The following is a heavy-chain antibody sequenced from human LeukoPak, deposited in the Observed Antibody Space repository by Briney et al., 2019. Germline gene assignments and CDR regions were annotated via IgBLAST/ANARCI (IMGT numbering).Heavy chain of an antibody. CDR1: GFTFSSCA. V-gene: IGHV4-39*01. CDR2: IYYSRNT. J-gene: IGHJ4*02. CDR3: ARRPNWNFEYYFDY. Sequence: GSLRLSCAASGFTFSSCAMSWVRQPPGKGLEWIGSIYYSRNTYYNPSLKSRVIISVDTSKNQFSLKLSSVTAADTAVYYCARRPNWNFEYYFDYWGQGTLVTVSS. D-gene: IGHD1-7*01.